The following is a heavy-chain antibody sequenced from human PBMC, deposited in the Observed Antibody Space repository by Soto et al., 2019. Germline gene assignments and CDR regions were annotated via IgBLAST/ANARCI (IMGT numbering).Heavy chain of an antibody. J-gene: IGHJ4*03. V-gene: IGHV5-10-1*01. D-gene: IGHD3-22*01. CDR2: IDPSDSQT. Sequence: GESLKISCKGSGYSFAGYWITWVRQKPGKGLEWMGRIDPSDSQTYYSPSFRGHVTISATKSITTVFLQWSSLRASDTAMYYCARQIYDSDTGPNFQYYFDSWGQGTTVTVSS. CDR3: ARQIYDSDTGPNFQYYFDS. CDR1: GYSFAGYW.